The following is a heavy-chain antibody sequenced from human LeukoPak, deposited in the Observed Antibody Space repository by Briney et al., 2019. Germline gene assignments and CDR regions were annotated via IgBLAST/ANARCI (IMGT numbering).Heavy chain of an antibody. CDR3: ARGSYDFWSGLPPLSSYWYFDL. V-gene: IGHV4-59*01. Sequence: SETLSLTCTVSGGSISSYYWSWIRQPPGKGLEWIGYIYYSGSTNYNPSLKSRVTISVDTSKNQFSLKLSSVTAADTAVYYCARGSYDFWSGLPPLSSYWYFDLWGRGTLVTVSS. CDR2: IYYSGST. J-gene: IGHJ2*01. D-gene: IGHD3-3*01. CDR1: GGSISSYY.